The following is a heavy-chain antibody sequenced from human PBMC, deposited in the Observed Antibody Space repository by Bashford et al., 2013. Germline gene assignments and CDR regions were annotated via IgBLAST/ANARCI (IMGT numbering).Heavy chain of an antibody. D-gene: IGHD1-26*01. Sequence: SETLSLTCTVSGGSISSYYWSWIRQPPGKGLEWIGYIYYSGSTNYNPSLKSRVTISVDTSKNQFSLKLSSVTAADTAVYYCASAPMAIGSNFDYWGQGTLVTVSS. CDR3: ASAPMAIGSNFDY. CDR1: GGSISSYY. CDR2: IYYSGST. J-gene: IGHJ4*02. V-gene: IGHV4-59*01.